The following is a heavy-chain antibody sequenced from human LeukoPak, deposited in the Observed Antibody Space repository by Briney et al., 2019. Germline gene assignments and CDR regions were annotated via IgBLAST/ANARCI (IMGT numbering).Heavy chain of an antibody. CDR3: SSGSYIMDV. V-gene: IGHV4-59*13. Sequence: SETLSLTCTVSGGSISSYYWSWIRQPPGKGLEWIGYFYYSGSTNYNPPLQSRDTISVDTSKNQFSLKLSSVTAADTAVYYCSSGSYIMDVWGKGTTVTVSS. D-gene: IGHD1-26*01. CDR2: FYYSGST. J-gene: IGHJ6*04. CDR1: GGSISSYY.